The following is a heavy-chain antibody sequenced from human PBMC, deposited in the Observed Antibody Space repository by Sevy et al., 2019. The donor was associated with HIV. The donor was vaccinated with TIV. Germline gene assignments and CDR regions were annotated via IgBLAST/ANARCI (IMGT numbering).Heavy chain of an antibody. CDR2: LSGSGGSS. Sequence: GGSLRLSCAASGFTFSSYAMSWVRRAPGKGLEWVSDLSGSGGSSDYADSVKGRFTISRDNSKNTLYLQMNSLRAEDTAVYYCAKTPRIAAAGTGEYFQHWGQGTLVTVSS. CDR3: AKTPRIAAAGTGEYFQH. V-gene: IGHV3-23*01. J-gene: IGHJ1*01. D-gene: IGHD6-13*01. CDR1: GFTFSSYA.